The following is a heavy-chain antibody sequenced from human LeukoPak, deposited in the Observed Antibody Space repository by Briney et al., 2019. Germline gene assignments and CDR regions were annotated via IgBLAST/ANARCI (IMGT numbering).Heavy chain of an antibody. CDR1: GYTFTSYY. D-gene: IGHD6-13*01. CDR3: ATGIAAAGTGLSAFDI. CDR2: INPSGGST. J-gene: IGHJ3*02. V-gene: IGHV1-46*01. Sequence: GASVKVSCKASGYTFTSYYMHWVRQAPGQGLEWMGIINPSGGSTSYAQKFQGRVTMTRDMSTSTVYMELSSLRSEDTAVYYCATGIAAAGTGLSAFDIWGQGTMVTVSS.